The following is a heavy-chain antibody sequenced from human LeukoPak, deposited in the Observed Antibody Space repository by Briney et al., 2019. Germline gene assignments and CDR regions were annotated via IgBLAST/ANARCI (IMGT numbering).Heavy chain of an antibody. Sequence: SETLSLTCTVSGGSISSGTYYWGWIRQPPGKGLEWIGSIYYSGSTYYNPSLKSRVTISIDTSRNQFSLKLSSVTAADAAVYYCARVPYYDSSGYSQTFDYWGQGTLVTVSS. CDR2: IYYSGST. D-gene: IGHD3-22*01. J-gene: IGHJ4*02. CDR3: ARVPYYDSSGYSQTFDY. V-gene: IGHV4-39*07. CDR1: GGSISSGTYY.